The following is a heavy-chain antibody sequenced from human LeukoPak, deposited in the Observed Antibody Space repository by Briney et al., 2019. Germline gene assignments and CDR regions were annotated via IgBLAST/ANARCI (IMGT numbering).Heavy chain of an antibody. D-gene: IGHD6-13*01. CDR2: ISGSGGST. J-gene: IGHJ4*02. Sequence: PGGSLRLSCAASGFTFSSYAMSWVRQAPGKGLEWVSAISGSGGSTYYADSVKGRFTISRDNSKNTLYLQMNSLRAEDTAVYYCAKGRHGGSSSWYDYWGQGTLVTVSS. CDR3: AKGRHGGSSSWYDY. CDR1: GFTFSSYA. V-gene: IGHV3-23*01.